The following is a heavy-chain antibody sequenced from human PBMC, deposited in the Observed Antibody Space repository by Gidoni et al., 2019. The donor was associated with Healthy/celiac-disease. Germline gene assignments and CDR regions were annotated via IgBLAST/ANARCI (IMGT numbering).Heavy chain of an antibody. CDR3: AREDGYNLGGGYGMDV. CDR2: ISYDGSNK. J-gene: IGHJ6*02. Sequence: QVQLVESGGGVVQPGRSLRLSCAASGFTFRSYAMHWVRQAPAKGLEWVAFISYDGSNKYYPDSVKGRFTIARDNSKNTRDLQMNSLRAEDTAVYDGAREDGYNLGGGYGMDVWGQGTTVTVSS. V-gene: IGHV3-30-3*01. D-gene: IGHD3-16*01. CDR1: GFTFRSYA.